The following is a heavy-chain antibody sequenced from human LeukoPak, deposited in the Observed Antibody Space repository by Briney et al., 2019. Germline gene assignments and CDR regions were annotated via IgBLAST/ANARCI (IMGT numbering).Heavy chain of an antibody. J-gene: IGHJ4*02. D-gene: IGHD6-6*01. CDR1: GGSIGRNTYY. Sequence: SETLFLTCNVSGGSIGRNTYYWGWIRQPPGKGLEWIGSIDYSGSTYHNPSLRSRIAISVDMSKNQFALRLSSATAADTAVYYCARRYSSSSPLDYWGQGTLVTVSS. CDR2: IDYSGST. CDR3: ARRYSSSSPLDY. V-gene: IGHV4-39*01.